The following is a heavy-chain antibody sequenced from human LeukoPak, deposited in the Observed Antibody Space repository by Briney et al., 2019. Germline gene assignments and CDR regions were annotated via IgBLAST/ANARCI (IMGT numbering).Heavy chain of an antibody. CDR3: ARVITMVRGVIAVVTAIHPPDY. J-gene: IGHJ4*02. CDR1: GYTFTSYG. D-gene: IGHD3-10*01. V-gene: IGHV1-18*04. Sequence: ASVKVSCKASGYTFTSYGISWVRQAPGQGLEWMGWISAYNGNTNYAQKLQGRVTMTTDTSTSTAYMELRSLRSDDTDVYYCARVITMVRGVIAVVTAIHPPDYWGEGTLVTVSS. CDR2: ISAYNGNT.